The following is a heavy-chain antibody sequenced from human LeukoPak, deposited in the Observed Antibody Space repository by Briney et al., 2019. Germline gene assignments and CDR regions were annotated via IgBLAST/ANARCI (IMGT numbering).Heavy chain of an antibody. CDR2: ISAYNGNT. J-gene: IGHJ6*03. Sequence: ASVKVSCEASGYTFTGYYMHWVRQAPGQGLEWMGWISAYNGNTNYAQKLQGRVTMTTDTSTSTAYMELRSLRSDDTAVYYCARLYNYYDFWSGYHMGYYYYYMDVWGKGTTVTISS. V-gene: IGHV1-18*04. CDR3: ARLYNYYDFWSGYHMGYYYYYMDV. CDR1: GYTFTGYY. D-gene: IGHD3-3*01.